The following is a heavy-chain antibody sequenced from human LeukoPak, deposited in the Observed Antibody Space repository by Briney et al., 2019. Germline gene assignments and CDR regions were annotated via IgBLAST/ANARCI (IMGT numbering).Heavy chain of an antibody. D-gene: IGHD3-10*01. CDR1: GGSFSGYY. J-gene: IGHJ4*02. CDR3: ARGRILWFGELYYFDY. V-gene: IGHV4-34*01. Sequence: SETLSLTCAVYGGSFSGYYWSWIRQPPGKGLEWIGEINHSGSTNYNPSLKSRVTISVDTSKNQFSLKLSSVTAADTAVYYCARGRILWFGELYYFDYWGQGTLVTFSS. CDR2: INHSGST.